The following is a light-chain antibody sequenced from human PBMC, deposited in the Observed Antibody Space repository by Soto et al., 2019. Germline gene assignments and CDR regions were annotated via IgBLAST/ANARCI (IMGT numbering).Light chain of an antibody. CDR2: HAS. CDR3: QGYDSYSPT. V-gene: IGKV1-5*01. Sequence: DIQITQCPSTLSAYVGDRVTITCRASQSITNWLAWYQQKPGKAPNLLIYHASNLESGVPPRFSGSRSGTEFTLTISGLQPDDFATYYCQGYDSYSPTVGQVTQVENK. J-gene: IGKJ1*01. CDR1: QSITNW.